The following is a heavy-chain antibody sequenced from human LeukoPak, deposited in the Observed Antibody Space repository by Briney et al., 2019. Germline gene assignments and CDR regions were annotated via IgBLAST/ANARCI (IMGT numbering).Heavy chain of an antibody. CDR3: AGTYYYNSSGYSPFDY. Sequence: GESLKISCKGSGYSFTSYWIGWVRQMPGKGLEWMGIIYPGDSDTRYSPSFQGQVTISADKSISTAYLQWSSLKASDTAMYYCAGTYYYNSSGYSPFDYWGQGTLVTVSS. V-gene: IGHV5-51*01. J-gene: IGHJ4*02. CDR2: IYPGDSDT. D-gene: IGHD3-22*01. CDR1: GYSFTSYW.